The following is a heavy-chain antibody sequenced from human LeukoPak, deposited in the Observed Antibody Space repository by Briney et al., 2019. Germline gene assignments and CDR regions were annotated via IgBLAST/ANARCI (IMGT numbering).Heavy chain of an antibody. J-gene: IGHJ4*02. Sequence: SETLSLTCAVYGGSFSGYYWSWIRQPPGKGLEWIGEINPSGSTNYSPSLKSRVTISVDTSKNQFSLKLSSVTAADTAVYYCARAGTSVTTEFDYWGQGTLVTVSS. CDR2: INPSGST. CDR3: ARAGTSVTTEFDY. CDR1: GGSFSGYY. D-gene: IGHD4-17*01. V-gene: IGHV4-34*01.